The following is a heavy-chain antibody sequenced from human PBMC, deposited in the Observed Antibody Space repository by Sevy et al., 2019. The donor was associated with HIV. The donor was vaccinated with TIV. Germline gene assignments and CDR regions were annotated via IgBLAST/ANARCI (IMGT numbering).Heavy chain of an antibody. CDR2: IRYDGNNK. Sequence: GGSLRLSCAASGFTFSSYGMHWVRQAPGKGLEWVAFIRYDGNNKYYAYSVKGRFTISRDNSKDTLYLQMNSLRPEDTAVYYCAKEYSYGYYFDYWGQGTLVTVSS. CDR1: GFTFSSYG. CDR3: AKEYSYGYYFDY. D-gene: IGHD5-18*01. V-gene: IGHV3-30*02. J-gene: IGHJ4*02.